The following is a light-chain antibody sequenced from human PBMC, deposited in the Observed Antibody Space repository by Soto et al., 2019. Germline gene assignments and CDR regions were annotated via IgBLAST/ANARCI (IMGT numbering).Light chain of an antibody. CDR3: QQFNSYPLT. J-gene: IGKJ4*01. CDR2: AAS. V-gene: IGKV1-9*01. CDR1: QGIASS. Sequence: DIHLTQSPSFPSASVGDRVTITCRASQGIASSLAWYQQKAGKAPKLLIYAASTLESGVPSRFSGSGPGTEFTLTISSLQPEDFAIYYCQQFNSYPLTFGGGTKVEIK.